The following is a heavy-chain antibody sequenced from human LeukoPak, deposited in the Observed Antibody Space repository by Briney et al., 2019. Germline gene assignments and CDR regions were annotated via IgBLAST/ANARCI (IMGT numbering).Heavy chain of an antibody. CDR3: ARGTSDARYYFDY. Sequence: GGTLRLSCAASGFSFDDYGMSWVRQAPGKGLEWVSGINWNGGSTGYADSVKGRFTISRDNAKNSLYLQMNSLRAEDTALYYCARGTSDARYYFDYWGQGILVTVSS. J-gene: IGHJ4*02. D-gene: IGHD1-1*01. CDR1: GFSFDDYG. V-gene: IGHV3-20*04. CDR2: INWNGGST.